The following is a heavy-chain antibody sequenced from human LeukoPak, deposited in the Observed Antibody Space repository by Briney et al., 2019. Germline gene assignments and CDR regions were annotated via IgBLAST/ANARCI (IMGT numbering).Heavy chain of an antibody. CDR2: INQDGSEK. CDR1: GFSFSRYW. V-gene: IGHV3-7*01. CDR3: ARDGGPFDY. D-gene: IGHD3-16*01. J-gene: IGHJ4*02. Sequence: PGGSLRLSCAASGFSFSRYWMSWVRQAPGKGLEWVANINQDGSEKYYVDSVKGRFTISRDNAKKSLYLQMNSLRAEDTAVYYCARDGGPFDYWGQGTLASVSS.